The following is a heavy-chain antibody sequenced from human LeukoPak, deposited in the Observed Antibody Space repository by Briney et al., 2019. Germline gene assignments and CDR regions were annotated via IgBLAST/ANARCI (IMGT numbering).Heavy chain of an antibody. V-gene: IGHV3-30-3*01. D-gene: IGHD6-13*01. CDR1: GFTFSSYA. Sequence: GRSLRLSCAASGFTFSSYAMHWVRQAPGKGLEWAAVISYDGSNKYYADSVKGRFTISRDNSKNTLYLQMNSPRAEDTAVYYCAKAPPSSSWYYFDYWGQGTLVTVSS. CDR3: AKAPPSSSWYYFDY. J-gene: IGHJ4*02. CDR2: ISYDGSNK.